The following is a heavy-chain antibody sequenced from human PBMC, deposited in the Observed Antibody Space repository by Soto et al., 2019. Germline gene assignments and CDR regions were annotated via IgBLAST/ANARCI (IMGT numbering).Heavy chain of an antibody. V-gene: IGHV3-15*07. CDR3: TTEVDYYDSSGYYYSGDY. CDR1: GFTFSNAW. CDR2: IKSKTDGGTT. Sequence: GGSLRLSCAASGFTFSNAWMNWVRQAPGKGLEWVGRIKSKTDGGTTDYAAPVKGRFTISRDDSKNTLYLQMNSLKTEDTAVYYCTTEVDYYDSSGYYYSGDYWGQGTLVTVSS. D-gene: IGHD3-22*01. J-gene: IGHJ4*02.